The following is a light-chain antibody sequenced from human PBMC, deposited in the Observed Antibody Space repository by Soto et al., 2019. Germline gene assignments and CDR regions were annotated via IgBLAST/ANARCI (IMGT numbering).Light chain of an antibody. Sequence: EIVLTQSPATLSLSPGESATLSCRASQSFSNYLAWYQQKPGQAPRLLIYDASNRATGIPARFSGSGSGTDFTLTISSLEPEDFAVYYCQQRDNRTFGQGTKVEMK. CDR2: DAS. J-gene: IGKJ1*01. CDR1: QSFSNY. V-gene: IGKV3-11*01. CDR3: QQRDNRT.